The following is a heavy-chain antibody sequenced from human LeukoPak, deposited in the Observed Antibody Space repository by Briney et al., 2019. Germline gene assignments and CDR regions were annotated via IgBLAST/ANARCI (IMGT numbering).Heavy chain of an antibody. CDR1: GYTFTNYG. Sequence: ASVKVSCKASGYTFTNYGISWVRQAPGQGLEWMGWISAYNGNTNYAQKLQGRVTMTTDTFTSTAYMELRSLRSDDTAVYYCARDPGSFLSSSGWLNWFDPWGQGTLVTVSS. CDR3: ARDPGSFLSSSGWLNWFDP. CDR2: ISAYNGNT. J-gene: IGHJ5*02. V-gene: IGHV1-18*01. D-gene: IGHD6-19*01.